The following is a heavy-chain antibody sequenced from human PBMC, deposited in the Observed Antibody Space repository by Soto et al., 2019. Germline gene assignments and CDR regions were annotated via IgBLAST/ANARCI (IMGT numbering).Heavy chain of an antibody. CDR1: GFTFSSYT. Sequence: GGSLRLSCAASGFTFSSYTMNWVRQAPGKGLEWVSGIGASGDTTYYADSVKGRFTISRDNSKNTLYVQMNSLRAEDTAIYYCAKDRVGSTWRYYFDYWGQGILVTVSS. CDR2: IGASGDTT. J-gene: IGHJ4*02. CDR3: AKDRVGSTWRYYFDY. V-gene: IGHV3-23*01. D-gene: IGHD6-13*01.